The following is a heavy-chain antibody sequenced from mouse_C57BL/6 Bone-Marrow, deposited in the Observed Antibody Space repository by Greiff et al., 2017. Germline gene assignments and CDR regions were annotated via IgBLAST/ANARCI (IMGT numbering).Heavy chain of an antibody. Sequence: EVQLQQSGPVLVKPGASVKMSCKASGYTFTDYYMNWVKQSHGKSLEWIGVINPYNGGTSYNQKFKGKATLTVDKSSSTAYMELNSLTSEDSAVYYCARPTVVAPYYFDYWGQGTTLTVSS. J-gene: IGHJ2*01. CDR3: ARPTVVAPYYFDY. CDR1: GYTFTDYY. CDR2: INPYNGGT. V-gene: IGHV1-19*01. D-gene: IGHD1-1*01.